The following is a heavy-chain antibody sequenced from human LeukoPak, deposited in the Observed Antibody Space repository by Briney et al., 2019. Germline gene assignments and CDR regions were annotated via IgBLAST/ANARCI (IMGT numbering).Heavy chain of an antibody. Sequence: GGSLRLSCAASGFTFSSYWMTWVHRAPGKGLEWVANINEAGTERYYDDSVKGRITTSRDNAKNSLFLQVNSLTDEDTAIYYCARSRGGQWLALDYWGQGTLVTVSS. CDR2: INEAGTER. D-gene: IGHD6-19*01. V-gene: IGHV3-7*01. CDR3: ARSRGGQWLALDY. CDR1: GFTFSSYW. J-gene: IGHJ4*02.